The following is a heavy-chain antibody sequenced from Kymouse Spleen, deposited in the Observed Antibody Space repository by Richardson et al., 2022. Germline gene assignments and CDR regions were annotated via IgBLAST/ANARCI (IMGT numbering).Heavy chain of an antibody. CDR3: ARDRGIAAAAPSYYYYYGMDV. CDR1: GFTFSSYG. Sequence: QVQLVESGGGVVQPGRSLRLSCAASGFTFSSYGMHWVRQAPGKGLEWVAVIWYDGSNKYYADSVKGRFTISRDNSKNTLYLQMNSLRAEDTAVYYCARDRGIAAAAPSYYYYYGMDVWGQGTTVTVSS. V-gene: IGHV3-33*01. CDR2: IWYDGSNK. D-gene: IGHD6-13*01. J-gene: IGHJ6*02.